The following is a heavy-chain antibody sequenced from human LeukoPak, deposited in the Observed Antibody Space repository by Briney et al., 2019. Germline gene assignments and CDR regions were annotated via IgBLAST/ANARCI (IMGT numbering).Heavy chain of an antibody. CDR1: GFTFSSYG. V-gene: IGHV3-30*02. CDR2: IRYDGSNK. Sequence: GGSLRLFCAASGFTFSSYGMHWVRQAPGKGLEGVAFIRYDGSNKYYADSVKGRFTISRDNSKNRLYLQMNSLRAEATAVYSCARDLEPPGGAGQLVADYYSYYMDVWGKGTTVTVSS. CDR3: ARDLEPPGGAGQLVADYYSYYMDV. D-gene: IGHD6-6*01. J-gene: IGHJ6*03.